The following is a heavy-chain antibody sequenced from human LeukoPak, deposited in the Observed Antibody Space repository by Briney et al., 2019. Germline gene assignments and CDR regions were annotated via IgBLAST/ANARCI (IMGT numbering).Heavy chain of an antibody. D-gene: IGHD5-18*01. CDR3: TSSGGYSYGYDY. V-gene: IGHV3-49*04. CDR1: GFTFSNAW. CDR2: IRSKAYGGTT. J-gene: IGHJ4*02. Sequence: GGSLRLSCAASGFTFSNAWMSWVRQAPGKGLEWVGFIRSKAYGGTTEYAASVKGRFTISRDDSKSIAYLQMNSLKTEDTAVYYCTSSGGYSYGYDYWGQGTLVTVSS.